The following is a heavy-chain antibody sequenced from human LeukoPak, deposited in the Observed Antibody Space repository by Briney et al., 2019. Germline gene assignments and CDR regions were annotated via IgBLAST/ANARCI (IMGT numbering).Heavy chain of an antibody. V-gene: IGHV1-69*05. CDR3: ARVEHSSGYTDNWFDP. J-gene: IGHJ5*02. D-gene: IGHD3-22*01. CDR1: GGTFSSYA. Sequence: SVKVSCKASGGTFSSYAISWVRQAPGQGLEWMGGIIPIFGTANYAQKFQGRVTITTDESTSTAYMELSSLRSEDTAVYYCARVEHSSGYTDNWFDPWGQGTLVTVSS. CDR2: IIPIFGTA.